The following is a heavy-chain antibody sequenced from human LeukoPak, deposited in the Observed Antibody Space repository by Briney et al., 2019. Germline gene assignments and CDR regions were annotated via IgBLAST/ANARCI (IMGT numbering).Heavy chain of an antibody. CDR1: GFTFSNAW. V-gene: IGHV3-53*01. J-gene: IGHJ4*02. CDR2: IYSGGST. CDR3: ARALSGVVVAATWGYFDY. Sequence: GGSLRLSCAASGFTFSNAWMSWVRQAPGKGLEWVSVIYSGGSTYYADSVKGRFTISRDNSKNTLYLQMNSLRAEDTAVYYCARALSGVVVAATWGYFDYWGQGTLVTVSS. D-gene: IGHD2-15*01.